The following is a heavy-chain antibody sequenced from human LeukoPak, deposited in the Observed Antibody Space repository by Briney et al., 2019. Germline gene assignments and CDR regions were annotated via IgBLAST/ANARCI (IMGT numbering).Heavy chain of an antibody. V-gene: IGHV3-7*01. CDR1: GFTFSNYA. J-gene: IGHJ4*02. CDR2: IKQDGSEK. Sequence: PGGSLRLSCAASGFTFSNYAMSWVRQAPGKGLEWVANIKQDGSEKYYVDSVKGRFTISRDNAKNSLYLQMNSLRAEDTAVYYCARVRAASWYFDYWGQGTLVTVSS. D-gene: IGHD2-15*01. CDR3: ARVRAASWYFDY.